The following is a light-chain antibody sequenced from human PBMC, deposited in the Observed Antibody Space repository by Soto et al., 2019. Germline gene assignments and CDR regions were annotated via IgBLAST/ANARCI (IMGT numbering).Light chain of an antibody. CDR3: MQGTHWPPT. V-gene: IGKV2-30*01. CDR1: QSLVYSDGNAY. Sequence: VVMTQSPLSLPVTLGQPASISCRSSQSLVYSDGNAYLTWFHQRPGQSPRRLIYKASNRDSGGPGRFSGEGARKDFQPQTNRGEAGGGGVYYCMQGTHWPPTFGRGTRVEIK. CDR2: KAS. J-gene: IGKJ1*01.